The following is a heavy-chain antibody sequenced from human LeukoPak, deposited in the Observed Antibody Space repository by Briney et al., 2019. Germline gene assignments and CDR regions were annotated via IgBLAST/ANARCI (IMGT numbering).Heavy chain of an antibody. V-gene: IGHV5-51*01. D-gene: IGHD2-2*01. Sequence: GKSLKISCKGSGYSFTSYWIGWVRQMPGKGLEWMGIIYPGDSDTRYSPSFQGQVTISADKSISTAYLQWSSLKASDTAMYHCARLSAVPAAQGGYFDYWGQGTLVTVSS. CDR2: IYPGDSDT. CDR1: GYSFTSYW. CDR3: ARLSAVPAAQGGYFDY. J-gene: IGHJ4*02.